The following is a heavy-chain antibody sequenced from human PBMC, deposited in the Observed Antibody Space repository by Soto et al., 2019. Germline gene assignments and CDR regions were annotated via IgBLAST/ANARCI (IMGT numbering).Heavy chain of an antibody. J-gene: IGHJ4*02. CDR3: ARHRRTTVAKFYFDS. CDR1: DDSINSDKYY. D-gene: IGHD4-4*01. Sequence: SETLSLTCSVSDDSINSDKYYWGWIRQPPGKGLEWIGSIYYRGNAYYNPSLQTRVTISLDKSRSQFSLKLSSVTAADTAVYYCARHRRTTVAKFYFDSWGQGALVTVSS. CDR2: IYYRGNA. V-gene: IGHV4-39*01.